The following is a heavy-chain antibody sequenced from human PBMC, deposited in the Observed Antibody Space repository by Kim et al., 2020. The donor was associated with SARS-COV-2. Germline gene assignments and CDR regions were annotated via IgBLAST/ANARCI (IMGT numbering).Heavy chain of an antibody. D-gene: IGHD6-25*01. CDR2: ISHTGNT. CDR3: ARMEGSGRFNFDV. CDR1: GSSIGIGYY. V-gene: IGHV4-38-2*02. J-gene: IGHJ3*01. Sequence: SETLSLTCTVSGSSIGIGYYWAWLRQPPGRGLEWIGSISHTGNTYSNPSLQSRISISVDTSKRQFSLKVTSVTAADTAVYSCARMEGSGRFNFDVWGQG.